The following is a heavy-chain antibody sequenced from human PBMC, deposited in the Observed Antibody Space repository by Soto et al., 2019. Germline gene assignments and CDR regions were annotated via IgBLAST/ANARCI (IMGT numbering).Heavy chain of an antibody. CDR1: GASISNYY. CDR3: AIKSRSGHGTVEY. Sequence: QVRLQESGPGLVKPSETLSLTCTVSGASISNYYWSWIRQPAGKGLECLGRFYASGTTTYNPTLGSRVTMSVDTSKNHIFQHLKYVTTAGTAVNYGAIKSRSGHGTVEYWGQGTLVTVSS. D-gene: IGHD1-1*01. J-gene: IGHJ4*02. CDR2: FYASGTT. V-gene: IGHV4-4*07.